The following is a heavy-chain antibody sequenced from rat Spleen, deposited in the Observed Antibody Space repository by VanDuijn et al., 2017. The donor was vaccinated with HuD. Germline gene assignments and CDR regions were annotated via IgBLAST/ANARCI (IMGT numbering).Heavy chain of an antibody. D-gene: IGHD1-12*02. CDR2: IWSGGST. Sequence: VQLVESGGGFVQPGRSLKLSCAASGFTFSDFSMAWVRQPPGKGLEWIGAIWSGGSTDYSSALKSRLSISRDTSKSQVLLKMNSLQTEDTAMYFCARSAKYYYDGSYYYVHFDYWGQGVMVTVSS. CDR3: ARSAKYYYDGSYYYVHFDY. CDR1: GFTFSDFS. V-gene: IGHV2-15*01. J-gene: IGHJ2*01.